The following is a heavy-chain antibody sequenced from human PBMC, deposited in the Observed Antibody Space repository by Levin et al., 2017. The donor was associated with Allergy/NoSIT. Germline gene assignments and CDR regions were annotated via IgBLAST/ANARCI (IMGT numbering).Heavy chain of an antibody. CDR2: ITGGGFNT. V-gene: IGHV3-23*01. CDR1: GFTISEYA. Sequence: GGSLRLSCAVSGFTISEYAMAWVRQAPGKGLEWVSVITGGGFNTYYGDSVKGRFTVSRDDAKDTLYLELNSLGGEDTAVYYCAKKQGGTSGFSFDVWGQGTMVTVSS. CDR3: AKKQGGTSGFSFDV. J-gene: IGHJ3*01. D-gene: IGHD1-1*01.